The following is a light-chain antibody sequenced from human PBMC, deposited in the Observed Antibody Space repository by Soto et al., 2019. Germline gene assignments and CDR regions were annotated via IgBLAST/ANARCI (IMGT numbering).Light chain of an antibody. V-gene: IGKV1-5*03. Sequence: DIQMTQSPSTLAASVGDRVTITCRASQSISVWLAWYQQKPGKAPRLLIXKASDFESGVPSRFSGSGSGTDFTLTISSLQPDDFANDYCQQYNSYSPHTFGGGTKVDIK. J-gene: IGKJ4*01. CDR1: QSISVW. CDR2: KAS. CDR3: QQYNSYSPHT.